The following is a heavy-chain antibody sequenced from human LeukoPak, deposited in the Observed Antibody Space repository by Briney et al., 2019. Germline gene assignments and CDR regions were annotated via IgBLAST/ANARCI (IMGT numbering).Heavy chain of an antibody. J-gene: IGHJ5*02. CDR3: ARGADSSWHINWFDP. V-gene: IGHV3-23*01. CDR1: GFTFSSYG. CDR2: ISGSGGST. D-gene: IGHD6-13*01. Sequence: TGGSLRLSCAASGFTFSSYGMSWVRQAPGKGLEWVSAISGSGGSTYYADSVKGRFTISRDNSKNTLYLQMNSLRAEDTAVYYCARGADSSWHINWFDPWGQGTLVTVSS.